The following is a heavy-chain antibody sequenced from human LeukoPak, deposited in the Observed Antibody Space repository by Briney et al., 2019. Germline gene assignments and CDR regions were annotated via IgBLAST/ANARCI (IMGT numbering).Heavy chain of an antibody. CDR1: GYSISSGYY. D-gene: IGHD3-10*01. J-gene: IGHJ4*02. CDR2: IYHSGST. Sequence: PSETLSLTCTVSGYSISSGYYWGWIRQPPGKGLEWIGSIYHSGSTYYNPSLKSRVTTSVDTSKNQFSLKLSSVTAADTAVYYCARVGFGEFFDYWGQGTLVTVSS. V-gene: IGHV4-38-2*02. CDR3: ARVGFGEFFDY.